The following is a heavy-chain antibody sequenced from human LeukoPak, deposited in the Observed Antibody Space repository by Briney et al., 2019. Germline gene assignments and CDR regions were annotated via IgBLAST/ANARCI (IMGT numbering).Heavy chain of an antibody. CDR3: ARDGTIAAAGTGWFDP. J-gene: IGHJ5*02. Sequence: SVKVSRKASGGTFSSYAISWVRQAPGQGLEWMGGIIPIFCTANYAQKFQGRVTITTDESTSTAYMELSSLRSEDTAVYYCARDGTIAAAGTGWFDPWGQGTLVTVSS. D-gene: IGHD6-13*01. CDR1: GGTFSSYA. V-gene: IGHV1-69*05. CDR2: IIPIFCTA.